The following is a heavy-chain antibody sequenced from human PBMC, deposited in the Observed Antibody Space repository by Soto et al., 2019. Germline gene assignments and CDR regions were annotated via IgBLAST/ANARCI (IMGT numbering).Heavy chain of an antibody. CDR3: GSVRPSGYVLS. V-gene: IGHV4-59*01. CDR1: GGSLSSYY. CDR2: VYFSGNT. D-gene: IGHD6-25*01. Sequence: QVQLQESGPGLVKPSETLSLTCTVSGGSLSSYYWTWIRQSPGKGLEWIGYVYFSGNTNYNPSLKSRVTRSIDKAKNQLSLRLASVTAADTAFYYCGSVRPSGYVLSWGQGTLVTVSS. J-gene: IGHJ5*02.